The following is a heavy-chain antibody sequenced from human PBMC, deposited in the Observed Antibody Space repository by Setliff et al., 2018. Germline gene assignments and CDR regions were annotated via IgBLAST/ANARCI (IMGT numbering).Heavy chain of an antibody. Sequence: SVKVSCKASGGTFSSYGISWVRQAPGQGLEWMGGTIPIFGTTDYAQKFRGRVTIITDESTGTAFMQLSSLRSEDTAVYYCVREGVDSRSSTDYRYYMDVWGKGTTVTVSS. J-gene: IGHJ6*03. D-gene: IGHD3-22*01. V-gene: IGHV1-69*05. CDR3: VREGVDSRSSTDYRYYMDV. CDR2: TIPIFGTT. CDR1: GGTFSSYG.